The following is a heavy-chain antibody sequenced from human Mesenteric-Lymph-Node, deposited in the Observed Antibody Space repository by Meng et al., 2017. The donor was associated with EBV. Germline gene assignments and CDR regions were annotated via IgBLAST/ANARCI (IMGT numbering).Heavy chain of an antibody. Sequence: VQLPGPGPGLVQPSETLSLTCTVAGDSISGDYWSWIRQPPGKGLECIGYIYYSGSTKYNPSLESRVTMSVDTSKNQFSLNLRSVTAADTAVYYCARAQTTGSYFKFDPWGQGTLVTVSS. D-gene: IGHD1-26*01. J-gene: IGHJ5*02. CDR2: IYYSGST. CDR1: GDSISGDY. V-gene: IGHV4-59*01. CDR3: ARAQTTGSYFKFDP.